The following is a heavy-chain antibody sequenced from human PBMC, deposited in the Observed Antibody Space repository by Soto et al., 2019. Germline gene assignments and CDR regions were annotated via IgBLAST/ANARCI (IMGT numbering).Heavy chain of an antibody. CDR3: ARSGGWKIFGIVAFDI. Sequence: SETLSLTCAVYGGSFSGYYWSWIRQPPGKGLEWIGEINHSGSTNYNPSLKSRVTISVDTSKNQFSLKLSSVTAADTAVYYCARSGGWKIFGIVAFDIWGQGTMVTVSS. CDR2: INHSGST. D-gene: IGHD3-3*01. J-gene: IGHJ3*02. CDR1: GGSFSGYY. V-gene: IGHV4-34*01.